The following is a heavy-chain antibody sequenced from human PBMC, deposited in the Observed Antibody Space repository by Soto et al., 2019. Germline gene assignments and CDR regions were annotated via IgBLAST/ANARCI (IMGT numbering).Heavy chain of an antibody. V-gene: IGHV1-24*01. Sequence: ASVKVSCKVSGYTLTELPMHWVRQAPGKGLEWMGGFDPEDGETIYAQKFQGRVTMTEDTSTDTAYMELSSLRSEDTAVYYCATPVYSSGWPFDYWGQGTLVTVSS. CDR1: GYTLTELP. CDR2: FDPEDGET. CDR3: ATPVYSSGWPFDY. J-gene: IGHJ4*02. D-gene: IGHD6-19*01.